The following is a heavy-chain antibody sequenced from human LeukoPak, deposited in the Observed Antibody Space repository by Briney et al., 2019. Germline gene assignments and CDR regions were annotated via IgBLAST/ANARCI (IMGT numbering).Heavy chain of an antibody. V-gene: IGHV3-48*03. CDR3: ARDMDILTGYDY. D-gene: IGHD3-9*01. Sequence: GGSLRLSCAASGSTFSSYEMNWVRQAPGKGLEWVSYVSSSGSTIYYADSVKGRFTISRDNAKNSLYLQMNSLRAEDTAVYYCARDMDILTGYDYWGQGTLVTVSS. CDR2: VSSSGSTI. J-gene: IGHJ4*02. CDR1: GSTFSSYE.